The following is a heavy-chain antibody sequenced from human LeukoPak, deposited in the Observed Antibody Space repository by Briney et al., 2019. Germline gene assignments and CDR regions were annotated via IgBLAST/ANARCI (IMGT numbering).Heavy chain of an antibody. V-gene: IGHV1-2*02. CDR2: INPNSGGT. CDR3: ARDPTTHYYDSSGYRYYFDY. D-gene: IGHD3-22*01. Sequence: ASVKVSCKASGYTFTGYYMHWVRQAPGQGLEWMGWINPNSGGTNYAQKFQGRVTMTRDTSISTAYMELSRLRSDDTAVYYCARDPTTHYYDSSGYRYYFDYWGQGTLVTVSP. CDR1: GYTFTGYY. J-gene: IGHJ4*02.